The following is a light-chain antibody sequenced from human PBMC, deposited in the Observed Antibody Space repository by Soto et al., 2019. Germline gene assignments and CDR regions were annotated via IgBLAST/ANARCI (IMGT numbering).Light chain of an antibody. CDR3: SSYAATYTLV. Sequence: QSALTQPRAVSGSPGQSVTISCTGTSSDVGGFDFVSWYQRHPGKAPKLMIYDVTKRPSGVPDRFSGSKSGNTASLTISGLQAEDEADYYCSSYAATYTLVFGGGTKLTVL. CDR2: DVT. V-gene: IGLV2-11*01. CDR1: SSDVGGFDF. J-gene: IGLJ2*01.